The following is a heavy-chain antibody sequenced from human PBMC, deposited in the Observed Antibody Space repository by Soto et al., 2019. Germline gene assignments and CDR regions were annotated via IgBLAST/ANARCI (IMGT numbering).Heavy chain of an antibody. D-gene: IGHD3-22*01. Sequence: GXSVKXSCKASGYTFTTYAIHCVRQSPGQTRAWTGSNSXGTRDXVYSQKLPGRXXLSSETSXXNAYKQLRSMRSEATDVYYRGRDFRMVVVGPGYWGQGPLVSVS. CDR2: NSXGTRDX. CDR3: GRDFRMVVVGPGY. CDR1: GYTFTTYA. J-gene: IGHJ4*02. V-gene: IGHV1-3*01.